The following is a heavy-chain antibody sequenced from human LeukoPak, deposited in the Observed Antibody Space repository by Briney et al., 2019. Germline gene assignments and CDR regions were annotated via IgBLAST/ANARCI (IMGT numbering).Heavy chain of an antibody. V-gene: IGHV3-9*01. CDR1: GFTFDDYA. CDR3: AKWVGGVTFDY. Sequence: GGSLRLSCAASGFTFDDYAMHWVRQAPGKGLEWVSGISWNSGSIGYADSVKGRFTISRDNSKNTLYLQMNSLRAEDTAVYYCAKWVGGVTFDYWGQGTLVTVSS. CDR2: ISWNSGSI. J-gene: IGHJ4*02.